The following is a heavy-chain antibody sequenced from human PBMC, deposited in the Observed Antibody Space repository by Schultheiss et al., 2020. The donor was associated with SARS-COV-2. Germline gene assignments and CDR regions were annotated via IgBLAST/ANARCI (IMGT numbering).Heavy chain of an antibody. CDR2: IYHSGST. Sequence: SETLSLTCTVSGGSVSSGSYYWSWIRQPPGKGLEWIGEIYHSGSTNYNPSLKSRVTISVDTSKNQFSLKLSSVTAADTAVYYCARGGSLDYWGQGTLVTVSS. J-gene: IGHJ4*02. CDR1: GGSVSSGSYY. D-gene: IGHD1-26*01. V-gene: IGHV4-39*07. CDR3: ARGGSLDY.